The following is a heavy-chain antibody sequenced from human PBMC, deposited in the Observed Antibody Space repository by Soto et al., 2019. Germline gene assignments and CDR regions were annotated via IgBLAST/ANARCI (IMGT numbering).Heavy chain of an antibody. CDR1: GFTFSNYA. D-gene: IGHD2-15*01. CDR3: ARAGCDGGTCYTLVGLRYGMDV. Sequence: QVQLVESGGGVVQPGRSLRLSCAASGFTFSNYAMYWVRQAPGKGLEWVAVISYDGNNKYYADSVKGRFTISRDNSKNKRYLQMNSLRAEDTAVYYCARAGCDGGTCYTLVGLRYGMDVWGQGTTVTVSS. V-gene: IGHV3-30-3*01. J-gene: IGHJ6*02. CDR2: ISYDGNNK.